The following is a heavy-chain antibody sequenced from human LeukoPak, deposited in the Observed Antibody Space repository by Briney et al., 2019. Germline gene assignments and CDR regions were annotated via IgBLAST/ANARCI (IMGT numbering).Heavy chain of an antibody. V-gene: IGHV3-23*01. CDR3: AKGGIASSSGLDY. D-gene: IGHD5-18*01. CDR1: GFTFSIYV. J-gene: IGHJ4*02. CDR2: IGGSGGSP. Sequence: PGGSLRLSCAASGFTFSIYVMTWVRQAPGKGLEWVSSIGGSGGSPYHGNSVKGRFSISRDNSKNTLYLQMNSLRDEDTAVYYCAKGGIASSSGLDYWGQGTLVTVSS.